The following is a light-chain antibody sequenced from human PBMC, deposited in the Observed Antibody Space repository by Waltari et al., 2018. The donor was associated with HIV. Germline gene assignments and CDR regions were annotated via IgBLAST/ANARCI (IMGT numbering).Light chain of an antibody. V-gene: IGLV2-14*01. CDR3: SSYTSSSTLV. CDR2: DVS. CDR1: SSDVGRYNY. Sequence: QSALTQPASMSGSPAQSITISCTGTSSDVGRYNYVSWYQQHPAKAPKLMIYDVSNRPSGVSNRFSGSKSGNTASLTISGLQAEDEADYYCSSYTSSSTLVFGGGTKLTVL. J-gene: IGLJ3*02.